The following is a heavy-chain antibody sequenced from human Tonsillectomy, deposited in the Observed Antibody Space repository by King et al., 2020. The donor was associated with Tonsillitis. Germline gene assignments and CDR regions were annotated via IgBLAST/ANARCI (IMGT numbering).Heavy chain of an antibody. Sequence: QLVQSGAEVKKPGASVKVSCKASGYTFTSYYMHWVRQAPGQGREWMGIINPSGCSTSYAQKFQGRVTMTRDTSTSTVYMELSSLRSEDTAVYYCARDPYYDSSGYYFDYWGQGTLVTASS. D-gene: IGHD3-22*01. J-gene: IGHJ4*02. CDR3: ARDPYYDSSGYYFDY. CDR2: INPSGCST. V-gene: IGHV1-46*03. CDR1: GYTFTSYY.